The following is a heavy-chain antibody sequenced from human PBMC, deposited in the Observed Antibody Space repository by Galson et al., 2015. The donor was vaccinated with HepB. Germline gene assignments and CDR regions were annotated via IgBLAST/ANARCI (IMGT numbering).Heavy chain of an antibody. J-gene: IGHJ6*02. CDR1: GFTFDDHT. Sequence: SLRLSCAASGFTFDDHTLQWVRQVPGKGLEWVSLISWDAVSPYYADSVNGRFTISRDNKKNSLYLQMNSLRAEDTAVYYCARVKRGEWYSFYYYGLDVWGRGTTVTVSS. CDR3: ARVKRGEWYSFYYYGLDV. V-gene: IGHV3-43*01. CDR2: ISWDAVSP. D-gene: IGHD3-10*01.